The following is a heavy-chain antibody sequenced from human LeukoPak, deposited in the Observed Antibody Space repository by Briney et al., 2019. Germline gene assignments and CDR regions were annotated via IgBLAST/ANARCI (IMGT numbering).Heavy chain of an antibody. CDR3: AKVSEMATIDNWFDP. CDR1: GFTFSSYG. Sequence: GGTLRLSCAASGFTFSSYGMSWVSQAPGKGLEWVSAISGSGGSTYYADSVKGRFTISRDNSKNTLYLQMNSLRAEDTAVYYCAKVSEMATIDNWFDPWGQGTLVTVSS. V-gene: IGHV3-23*01. CDR2: ISGSGGST. J-gene: IGHJ5*02. D-gene: IGHD5-24*01.